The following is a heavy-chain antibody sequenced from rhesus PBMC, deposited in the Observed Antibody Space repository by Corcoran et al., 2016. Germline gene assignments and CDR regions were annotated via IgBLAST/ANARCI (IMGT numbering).Heavy chain of an antibody. CDR3: ARGLYRNSFDY. CDR2: IIQLFGKR. D-gene: IGHD4-23*01. Sequence: QVQLVQSGAEVKKPGASVKVSCKASGCTFGRYAISWLRQAPGQGLEWRGGIIQLFGKRNDEEKVQGRGTITAETSTSTADMELSSLRSEDTAVYYCARGLYRNSFDYGGQGVLVTVSS. CDR1: GCTFGRYA. J-gene: IGHJ4*01. V-gene: IGHV1S10*01.